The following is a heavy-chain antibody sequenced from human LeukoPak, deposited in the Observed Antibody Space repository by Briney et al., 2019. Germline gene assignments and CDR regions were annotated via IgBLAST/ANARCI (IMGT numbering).Heavy chain of an antibody. J-gene: IGHJ4*02. CDR3: SRVDGGWVGKGDY. V-gene: IGHV3-49*04. CDR1: GFTLGDYS. CDR2: IRSKANGGTT. D-gene: IGHD4-23*01. Sequence: GGSLRLSCTVSGFTLGDYSLSWVRQAPGKGLEWVGFIRSKANGGTTEYAASVKDRFVISRDNSKSIAYLQMDSLKIEDTAVYCCSRVDGGWVGKGDYWGQGTLVTVSS.